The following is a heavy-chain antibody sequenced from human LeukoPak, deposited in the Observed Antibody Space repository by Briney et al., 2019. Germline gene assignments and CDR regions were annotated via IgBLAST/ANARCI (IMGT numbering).Heavy chain of an antibody. J-gene: IGHJ5*02. CDR2: ISSSSYI. CDR1: GFTFSSYS. D-gene: IGHD3-22*01. V-gene: IGHV3-21*01. Sequence: GGSLRLSCAASGFTFSSYSMNWVRQAPGKGLEWVSSISSSSYIYYADSVKGRFTISRDNAKNSLYLQMNSLRAEDTAVYYCARDYYDSSGYYQGWFDPWGQGTLVIVSS. CDR3: ARDYYDSSGYYQGWFDP.